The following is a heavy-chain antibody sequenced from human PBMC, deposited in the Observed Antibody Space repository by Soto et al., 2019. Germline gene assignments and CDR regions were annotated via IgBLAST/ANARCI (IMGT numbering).Heavy chain of an antibody. V-gene: IGHV4-34*01. CDR3: AATYYDFLAGLLNPKYYFDY. CDR1: GGSFSGYS. J-gene: IGHJ4*02. D-gene: IGHD3-9*01. Sequence: QVHLQQWGAGLLKPSETLSLTCAVYGGSFSGYSWNWIRQPPGKGLEWIGEINHSGSTDYNPSLKSRVIISVDRSKNQFSLKLNSVTAADTAVYYCAATYYDFLAGLLNPKYYFDYWGQGTLVTFSS. CDR2: INHSGST.